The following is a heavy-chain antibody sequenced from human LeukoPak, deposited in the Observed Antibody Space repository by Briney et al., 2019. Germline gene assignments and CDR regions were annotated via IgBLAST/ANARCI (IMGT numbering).Heavy chain of an antibody. J-gene: IGHJ6*02. CDR1: GGTFSSYT. D-gene: IGHD3-10*01. CDR3: ARALTYHGSGGGYYYGMDV. Sequence: SVKVSCKASGGTFSSYTISWVRQAPGQGLEWMGRIIPILGIANYAQKFQGRVTITADKSTSTAYMELSSLRSEDTAVYYCARALTYHGSGGGYYYGMDVWGQGTTVTVSS. CDR2: IIPILGIA. V-gene: IGHV1-69*02.